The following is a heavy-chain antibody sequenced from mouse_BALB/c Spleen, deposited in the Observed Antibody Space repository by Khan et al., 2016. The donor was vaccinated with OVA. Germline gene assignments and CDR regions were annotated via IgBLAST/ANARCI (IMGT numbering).Heavy chain of an antibody. D-gene: IGHD1-1*01. CDR2: INPTSGYT. J-gene: IGHJ2*01. CDR3: GRGRIDY. V-gene: IGHV1-7*01. Sequence: QVQLKQSGAELAKPGASVKMSCKASGYTFTSYWMHWIKQRPGQGLEWIGYINPTSGYTDYNQKFKDKATLTADKSSSTAYMQLSSLTSDDSAVYYCGRGRIDYWGQGTTLTVSS. CDR1: GYTFTSYW.